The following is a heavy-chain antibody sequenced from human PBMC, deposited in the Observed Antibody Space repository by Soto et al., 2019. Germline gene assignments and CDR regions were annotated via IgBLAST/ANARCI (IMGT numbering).Heavy chain of an antibody. V-gene: IGHV1-18*01. Sequence: ASVKVSCKASGYTFTSYGISWVRQAPGQGLEWMGWISAYNGNTSYAQKLQGRVTMTTDTSTSAAYMELRSLRSDDTAVYYCARDRITGTWEDYYYGMDVWGQGTTVTVSS. D-gene: IGHD1-7*01. CDR3: ARDRITGTWEDYYYGMDV. J-gene: IGHJ6*02. CDR1: GYTFTSYG. CDR2: ISAYNGNT.